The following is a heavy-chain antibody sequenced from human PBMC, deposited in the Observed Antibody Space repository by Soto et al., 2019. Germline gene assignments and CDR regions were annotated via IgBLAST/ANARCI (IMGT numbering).Heavy chain of an antibody. Sequence: QVQLVESGGGVVQPGRSLRLSCSASGFTFSNYTMHWVRQAPGKGLEWVAVISYDGSNKYYADSVKGRFTISRDNSKNTLYLHMNSLRAEDTALYYCARLVGYNYVSGRGGWFDPWGQGTLVTVSS. J-gene: IGHJ5*02. V-gene: IGHV3-30-3*01. CDR1: GFTFSNYT. D-gene: IGHD5-18*01. CDR2: ISYDGSNK. CDR3: ARLVGYNYVSGRGGWFDP.